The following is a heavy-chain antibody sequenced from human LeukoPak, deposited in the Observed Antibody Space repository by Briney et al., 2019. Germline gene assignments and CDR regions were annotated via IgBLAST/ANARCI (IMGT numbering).Heavy chain of an antibody. CDR3: ARVDDPRGYFDY. Sequence: GRSLRLSCAASGFTFSSYSMNWVRQAPGKGLEWVSSISSSSSYIYYADSVKGRFTISRDNAKNSLYLQMNSLRAEDTAVYYCARVDDPRGYFDYWGQGTLVTVSS. CDR2: ISSSSSYI. D-gene: IGHD3-10*01. V-gene: IGHV3-21*01. J-gene: IGHJ4*02. CDR1: GFTFSSYS.